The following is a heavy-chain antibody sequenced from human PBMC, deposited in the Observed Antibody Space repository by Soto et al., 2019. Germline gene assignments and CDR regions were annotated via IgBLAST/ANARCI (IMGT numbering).Heavy chain of an antibody. CDR2: IYHAGSV. CDR3: DRTFDYYGMDV. V-gene: IGHV4-38-2*01. CDR1: GYSISSGYY. J-gene: IGHJ6*01. Sequence: SQTPFLTCSASGYSISSGYYCVWIRQSPGKGVEWIVSIYHAGSVYYNPSLNGRVALSMHTSKNHFSLKLTSVTAADTDVYYCDRTFDYYGMDVWGQGTTVTVSS.